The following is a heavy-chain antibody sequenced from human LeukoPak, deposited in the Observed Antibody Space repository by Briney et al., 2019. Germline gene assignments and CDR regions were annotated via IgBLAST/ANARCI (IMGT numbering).Heavy chain of an antibody. D-gene: IGHD6-13*01. J-gene: IGHJ4*02. CDR1: GYTFTSYD. CDR3: ARADHGSSSWSFDY. CDR2: MNPNSGNT. Sequence: ASVKVSCKASGYTFTSYDINWVRQATGQGLEWMGWMNPNSGNTGYAQKFQGTVTLTRNTSISTAFMELSSLTSEDTAVYYCARADHGSSSWSFDYWGQGTLVTVSS. V-gene: IGHV1-8*01.